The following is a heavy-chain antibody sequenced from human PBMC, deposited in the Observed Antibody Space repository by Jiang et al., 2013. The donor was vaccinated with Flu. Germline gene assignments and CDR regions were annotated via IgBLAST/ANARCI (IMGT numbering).Heavy chain of an antibody. D-gene: IGHD3-16*01. CDR3: TRVPPPIGGYYYYGMDV. Sequence: SVKVSCLASGFTFTGYQIDWVRQAPGQGPEWMGRINPNNGDTYYAQKFQGWVTMTRDTSINTAYMELNRLKTDDTAVYYCTRVPPPIGGYYYYGMDVWGQGTSVTVSS. CDR2: INPNNGDT. CDR1: GFTFTGYQ. J-gene: IGHJ6*02. V-gene: IGHV1-2*04.